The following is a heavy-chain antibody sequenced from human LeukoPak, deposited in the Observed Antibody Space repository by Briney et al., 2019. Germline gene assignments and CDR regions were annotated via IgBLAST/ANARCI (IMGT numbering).Heavy chain of an antibody. J-gene: IGHJ3*02. CDR2: IYPGDSDT. Sequence: GESLKISCKGSGYSFTSYWIGWVRQMPAKGLEWMGIIYPGDSDTRYSPSFQGQVTISADKSISTAYLQWSSLKASDTAMYYCATSGRRDGYNYGDAFDIWGQGTMVTVSS. V-gene: IGHV5-51*01. CDR1: GYSFTSYW. D-gene: IGHD5-24*01. CDR3: ATSGRRDGYNYGDAFDI.